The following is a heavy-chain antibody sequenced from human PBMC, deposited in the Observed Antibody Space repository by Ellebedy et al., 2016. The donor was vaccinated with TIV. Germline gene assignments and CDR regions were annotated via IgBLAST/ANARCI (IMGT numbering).Heavy chain of an antibody. CDR1: GYTFTSYG. J-gene: IGHJ4*02. CDR3: ARDLAAAGTGGVDY. Sequence: AASVKVSCKASGYTFTSYGISWVRQAPGQGLEWMGWISAYNGNTNYAQKLQGRVTMTTDTSTSTAYMELRSLRSDDTAVYYCARDLAAAGTGGVDYWGQGTLVTVSS. D-gene: IGHD6-13*01. CDR2: ISAYNGNT. V-gene: IGHV1-18*04.